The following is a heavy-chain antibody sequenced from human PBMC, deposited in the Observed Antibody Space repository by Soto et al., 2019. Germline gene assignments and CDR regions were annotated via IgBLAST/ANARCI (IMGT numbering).Heavy chain of an antibody. V-gene: IGHV4-34*01. CDR3: ARGRYCSSTSCDGPVGDL. Sequence: QVQLQQWGAGLLKPSETLSLTCAVYGGSFSGYYWSWIRQPPGKGLEWIGEINHSGSTNYNPSLKSRVPISVDTSKNQFSLKLSSVTAAGTAVYYCARGRYCSSTSCDGPVGDLWGRGTLVTVSS. D-gene: IGHD2-2*01. CDR1: GGSFSGYY. J-gene: IGHJ2*01. CDR2: INHSGST.